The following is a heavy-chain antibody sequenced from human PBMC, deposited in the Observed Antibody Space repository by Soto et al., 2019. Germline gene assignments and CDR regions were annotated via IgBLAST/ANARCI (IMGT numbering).Heavy chain of an antibody. CDR1: GFTFGDYA. CDR3: TRSIVLMVYAYFDY. Sequence: GGSLRLSCTASGFTFGDYAMSWFRQAPGKGLEWVGFIRSKAYGGTTEYAASVKGRFTISRDDSKSIAYLQMNSLKTEDTAVYYCTRSIVLMVYAYFDYWGQGTLVTVSS. V-gene: IGHV3-49*03. CDR2: IRSKAYGGTT. D-gene: IGHD2-8*01. J-gene: IGHJ4*02.